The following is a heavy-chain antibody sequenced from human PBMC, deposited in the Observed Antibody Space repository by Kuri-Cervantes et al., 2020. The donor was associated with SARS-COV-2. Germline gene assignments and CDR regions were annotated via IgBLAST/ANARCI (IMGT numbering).Heavy chain of an antibody. Sequence: GGSLRLSCAASGFTVSSNYMSWVRQAPGKGLEWVSGISWNSGSIGYADSVKGRFTISRDNAKNSLYLQMNSLRAEDTAVYYCAREGEVIVVVPAAIPAGFDYWGQGTLVTVSS. V-gene: IGHV3-21*04. D-gene: IGHD2-2*02. J-gene: IGHJ4*02. CDR2: ISWNSGSI. CDR3: AREGEVIVVVPAAIPAGFDY. CDR1: GFTVSSNY.